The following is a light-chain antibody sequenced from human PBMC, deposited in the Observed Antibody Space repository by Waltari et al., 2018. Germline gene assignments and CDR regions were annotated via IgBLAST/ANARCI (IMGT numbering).Light chain of an antibody. CDR3: QTWGTGILV. V-gene: IGLV4-69*01. CDR1: SWHSSYA. J-gene: IGLJ1*01. Sequence: QLVLTQSPSASASLGASVKLTCTLSSWHSSYAIAWHQQQPEKGPRYLMKLNSDGSHSKGDGIPDRFSGSSSGAERYLTISSLQSEDEADYYCQTWGTGILVFGTGTKVTVL. CDR2: LNSDGSH.